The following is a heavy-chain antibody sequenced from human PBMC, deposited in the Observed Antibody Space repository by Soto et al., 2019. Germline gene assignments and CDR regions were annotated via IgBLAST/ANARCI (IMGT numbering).Heavy chain of an antibody. CDR3: ARSTSYYYDSRGCPHPDV. Sequence: SETLSLTCTVTGGSISSSNYYWGWIRQPPGKGLEWIGSVYFSGSTYYNPSLKSRVTISVDTSKNQFSLNLSSVTAADTAVYYCARSTSYYYDSRGCPHPDVWGQGTTVTVSS. J-gene: IGHJ6*02. V-gene: IGHV4-39*01. CDR1: GGSISSSNYY. CDR2: VYFSGST. D-gene: IGHD3-22*01.